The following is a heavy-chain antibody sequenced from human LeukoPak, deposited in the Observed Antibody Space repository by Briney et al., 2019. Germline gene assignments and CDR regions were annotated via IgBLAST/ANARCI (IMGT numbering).Heavy chain of an antibody. Sequence: PSETLSPTCTVSGGSISSYYWSWIRQPPGKGLEWIGYIYYSGSTNYNPSLKSRVTISVDTSKNQFSLKLSSVTAADTAVYYCARDNGDYYFDYWGQGTLVTVSS. CDR2: IYYSGST. V-gene: IGHV4-59*01. J-gene: IGHJ4*02. CDR3: ARDNGDYYFDY. D-gene: IGHD4-17*01. CDR1: GGSISSYY.